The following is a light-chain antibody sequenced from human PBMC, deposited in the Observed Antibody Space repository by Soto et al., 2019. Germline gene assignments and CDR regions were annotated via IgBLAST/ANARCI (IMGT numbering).Light chain of an antibody. CDR2: GAS. V-gene: IGKV3-15*01. CDR3: QQYNDWPPLT. Sequence: EIVLTQSPGTLSLSPGERATLSCRASQSVSSSYLAWYQQKPGQAPRLLIYGASTRATGVPARFSGSGSGTEFTLTISSLQSEDFAVYYRQQYNDWPPLTFGGGTKVDIK. CDR1: QSVSSSY. J-gene: IGKJ4*01.